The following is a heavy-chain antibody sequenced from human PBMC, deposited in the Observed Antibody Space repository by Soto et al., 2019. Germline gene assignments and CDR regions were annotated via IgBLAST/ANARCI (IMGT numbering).Heavy chain of an antibody. D-gene: IGHD4-4*01. V-gene: IGHV3-21*01. CDR2: ISSSSDYI. J-gene: IGHJ3*02. CDR3: AKSPTGDAFDM. Sequence: EVQLVESGGGLVKPGGSLRLSCAASGFTFSSYGINWVRQAPGKGLEWVSSISSSSDYIFYADSVKGRFTISRDNAKNSAYVHMNSLRAEDTAVYYCAKSPTGDAFDMWGQGTMVTVS. CDR1: GFTFSSYG.